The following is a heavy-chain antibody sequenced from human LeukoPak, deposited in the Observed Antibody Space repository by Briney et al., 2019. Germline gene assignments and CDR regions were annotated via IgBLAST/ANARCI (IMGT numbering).Heavy chain of an antibody. D-gene: IGHD2-21*02. CDR3: ARGRIVVVTAPHISSFDY. V-gene: IGHV1-46*01. CDR1: GYTFTSYY. J-gene: IGHJ4*02. Sequence: ASVKVSCKTSGYTFTSYYMNWVRQAPGQGLEWMGKINPSGGSTNYAQKFQGRVTMTRDTSTSTVYMELSSLRSDDTAVYYCARGRIVVVTAPHISSFDYWGQGTLVTVSS. CDR2: INPSGGST.